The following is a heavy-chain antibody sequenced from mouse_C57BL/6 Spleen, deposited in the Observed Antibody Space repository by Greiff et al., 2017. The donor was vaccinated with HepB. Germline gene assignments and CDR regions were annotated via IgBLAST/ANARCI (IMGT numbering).Heavy chain of an antibody. CDR2: IRNKANGYTT. CDR1: GFTFTAYY. J-gene: IGHJ4*01. Sequence: EVNLVESGGGLVQPGGSLSLSCAASGFTFTAYYMSWVRQPPGKALEWLGFIRNKANGYTTEYSASVKGRFTISRDNSQSILYLQMNALRAEDSATYYCARYDYGERGYAMGGWGQGTSVTVAS. CDR3: ARYDYGERGYAMGG. V-gene: IGHV7-3*01. D-gene: IGHD2-4*01.